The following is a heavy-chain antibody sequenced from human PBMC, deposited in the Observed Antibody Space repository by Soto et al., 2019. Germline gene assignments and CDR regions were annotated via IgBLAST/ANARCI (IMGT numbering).Heavy chain of an antibody. D-gene: IGHD3-10*01. V-gene: IGHV1-18*01. CDR3: ARAITMVRGVPRFLDY. CDR1: GYTFTSYG. CDR2: INPYNDNT. J-gene: IGHJ4*02. Sequence: ASVKVSCKASGYTFTSYGLSWVRQAPGRGLEWMGWINPYNDNTNYAQKLQGRVTMTTDTSTSTAYMELRSLRSDDTAVYHCARAITMVRGVPRFLDYWGQGTLVTVSS.